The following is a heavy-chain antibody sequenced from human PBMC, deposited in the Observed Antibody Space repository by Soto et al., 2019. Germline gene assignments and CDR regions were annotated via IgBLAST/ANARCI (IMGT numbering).Heavy chain of an antibody. CDR1: GGSFSGYY. D-gene: IGHD4-17*01. V-gene: IGHV4-34*01. J-gene: IGHJ3*02. CDR2: INHSGST. Sequence: QVQLQQWGAGLLKPSETLSLTCAVYGGSFSGYYWSWIRQPPGKGLEWIGEINHSGSTNYNPSLKIRVTISVGASKNQFSLKLSSVTAADTAVYYCARGRGDYAADAFDIWGQGTMVTVSS. CDR3: ARGRGDYAADAFDI.